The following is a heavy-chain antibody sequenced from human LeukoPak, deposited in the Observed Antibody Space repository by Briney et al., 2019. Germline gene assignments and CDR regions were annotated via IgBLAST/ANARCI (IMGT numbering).Heavy chain of an antibody. V-gene: IGHV1-18*01. CDR3: ARGVTTSFDY. D-gene: IGHD4-17*01. Sequence: ASVKASCKTFGYTFTSYGISWVRQAPGQGLKWMGWISTNNGNTNYVQNLQGRVTMTTDTSTSTAYMELRSLKSDDTAVYYCARGVTTSFDYWGQGTLVTVSS. CDR1: GYTFTSYG. CDR2: ISTNNGNT. J-gene: IGHJ4*02.